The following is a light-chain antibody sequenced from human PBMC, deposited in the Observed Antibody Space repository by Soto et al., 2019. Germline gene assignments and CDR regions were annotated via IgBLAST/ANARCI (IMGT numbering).Light chain of an antibody. J-gene: IGKJ4*01. V-gene: IGKV3-11*01. CDR1: QNVANS. CDR3: QQRSSWPPPT. CDR2: DAS. Sequence: EIVLTQFPGTLSLPPVERATLSCRASQNVANSLAWYQEKPGQAPRLLIYDASNRATGIPPRFSGSGSGTDFTLTISSLEPEDFAVYYCQQRSSWPPPTFGGGTKVDIK.